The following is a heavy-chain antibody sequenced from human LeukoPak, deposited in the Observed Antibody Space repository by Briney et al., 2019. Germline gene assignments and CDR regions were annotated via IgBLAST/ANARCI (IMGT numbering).Heavy chain of an antibody. D-gene: IGHD2/OR15-2a*01. CDR3: ARVILPPPYYFDY. J-gene: IGHJ4*02. V-gene: IGHV1-69*01. Sequence: SVKVSCTASGGTFSSYAISWVRQAPGQGLEWMGGIIPIFGTANYAQKFQGRVTITADESTSTAYMELSSLRSEDTAVYYCARVILPPPYYFDYWGQGTLVTVSS. CDR2: IIPIFGTA. CDR1: GGTFSSYA.